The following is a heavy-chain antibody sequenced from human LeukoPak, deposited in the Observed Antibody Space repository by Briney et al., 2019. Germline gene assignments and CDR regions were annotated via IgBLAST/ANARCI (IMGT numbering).Heavy chain of an antibody. CDR2: VKQDGSER. V-gene: IGHV3-7*01. Sequence: GGSLRLSCAASGFTFTSYWMSWVRQAPGKGLEWVANVKQDGSERYYVGSVEGRFTISRDNAQRSLYLQMNSLRADDTAVYYCAREPLKKYSSSWYVVGFDYWGQGTLVTVSS. J-gene: IGHJ4*02. CDR3: AREPLKKYSSSWYVVGFDY. CDR1: GFTFTSYW. D-gene: IGHD6-13*01.